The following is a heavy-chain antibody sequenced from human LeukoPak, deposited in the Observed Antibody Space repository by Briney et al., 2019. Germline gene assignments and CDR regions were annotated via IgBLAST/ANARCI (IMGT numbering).Heavy chain of an antibody. CDR3: AKDSGSYYTSNY. D-gene: IGHD3-10*01. CDR1: AFTFNNYD. CDR2: IRYDGSNK. J-gene: IGHJ4*02. Sequence: GGSLRLSCAASAFTFNNYDMHWVRQAPGKGLEWVAFIRYDGSNKYYADFVEGRFTISRDNSKNTLYLLMNSLRAEDTAVYYCAKDSGSYYTSNYWGQGTLVTVSS. V-gene: IGHV3-30*02.